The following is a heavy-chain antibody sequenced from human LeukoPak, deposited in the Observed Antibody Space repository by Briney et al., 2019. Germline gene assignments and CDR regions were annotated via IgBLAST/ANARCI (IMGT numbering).Heavy chain of an antibody. CDR2: IRSSGDST. Sequence: GGSLRLSCSASGFTFKTYAMSWVRQAPGKGLEWVSGIRSSGDSTYYADSVKGRFTISRVNSRNTLYLQMDSLSAEDTAVYYCAKEVRESAWFYFDYWGQGTLATVSS. CDR3: AKEVRESAWFYFDY. V-gene: IGHV3-23*01. CDR1: GFTFKTYA. J-gene: IGHJ4*02. D-gene: IGHD3-10*01.